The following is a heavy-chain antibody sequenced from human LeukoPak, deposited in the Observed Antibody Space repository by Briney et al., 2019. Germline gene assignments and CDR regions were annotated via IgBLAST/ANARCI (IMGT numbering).Heavy chain of an antibody. V-gene: IGHV4-61*02. J-gene: IGHJ3*02. Sequence: SQTLSLTCTVSGGSISSGSYYWSWIRQPAGEGLEWIGRIYTSGNTYYNPSLNSRVTISVDTSKNQFSLKLSSVTAADTAVYYCARDFSAAFDIWGQGTMVTVSS. CDR1: GGSISSGSYY. D-gene: IGHD2/OR15-2a*01. CDR2: IYTSGNT. CDR3: ARDFSAAFDI.